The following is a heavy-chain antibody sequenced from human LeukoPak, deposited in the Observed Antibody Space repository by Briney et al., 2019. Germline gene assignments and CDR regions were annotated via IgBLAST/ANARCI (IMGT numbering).Heavy chain of an antibody. J-gene: IGHJ6*03. CDR3: ARHKHYYYYYYMDV. CDR1: GGSLSSSSNF. V-gene: IGHV4-39*01. Sequence: SETLSLTCSVSGGSLSSSSNFWGWIRQPPGKGLEWIGNIYYSGSTYYNPSLKSRVTISVDTSKNQFSLKLSSVTAADTAVYYCARHKHYYYYYYMDVRGKGTTVTISS. CDR2: IYYSGST.